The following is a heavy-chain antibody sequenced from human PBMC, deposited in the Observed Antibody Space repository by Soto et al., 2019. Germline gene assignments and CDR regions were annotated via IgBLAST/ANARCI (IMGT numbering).Heavy chain of an antibody. V-gene: IGHV1-69*06. CDR2: IIPVVGTT. CDR3: ARGLLYATTYFDY. J-gene: IGHJ4*02. CDR1: GDTFTTNS. D-gene: IGHD2-8*01. Sequence: QVQLVQSGAEVKKPGSSVKVSCKASGDTFTTNSLNWVRQAPRQGLEWMGGIIPVVGTTKYAQKYQDRVTITGAKSTNTAYMELRSLRSDDTAVYYCARGLLYATTYFDYWGQGTPVTVSS.